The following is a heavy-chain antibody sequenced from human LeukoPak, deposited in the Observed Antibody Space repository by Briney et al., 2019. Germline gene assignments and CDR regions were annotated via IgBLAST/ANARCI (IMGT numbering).Heavy chain of an antibody. CDR3: ARGRTLISHGAFDI. D-gene: IGHD2-8*01. Sequence: GGSLRLSCAASGSTFSDYYMSWIRQAPGKGLEWVSYIGSGGRTTYYADSVKGRFTISRDNAKNSLYLQMNSLTAEDTAVYYCARGRTLISHGAFDIWGQGTMVTVSS. CDR1: GSTFSDYY. CDR2: IGSGGRTT. J-gene: IGHJ3*02. V-gene: IGHV3-11*01.